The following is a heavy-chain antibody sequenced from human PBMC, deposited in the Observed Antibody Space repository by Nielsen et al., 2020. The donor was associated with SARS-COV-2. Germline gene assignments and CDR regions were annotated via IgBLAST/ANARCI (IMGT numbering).Heavy chain of an antibody. CDR2: IYYSGST. CDR3: ARDTHTGYSSGWHFDY. Sequence: SETLSLTCTVSGGSISSGGYYWSWIRQHPGKGLEWIGYIYYSGSTYYNPSLKSRVTISVDTSKNQLSLKLSSVTAADTAVYYCARDTHTGYSSGWHFDYWGQGTLVTVSS. J-gene: IGHJ4*02. CDR1: GGSISSGGYY. V-gene: IGHV4-31*03. D-gene: IGHD6-19*01.